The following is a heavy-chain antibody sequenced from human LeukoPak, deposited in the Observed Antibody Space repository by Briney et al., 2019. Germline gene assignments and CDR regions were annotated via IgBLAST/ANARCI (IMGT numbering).Heavy chain of an antibody. CDR1: GFTFNSYY. V-gene: IGHV3-74*01. D-gene: IGHD3-10*01. J-gene: IGHJ4*02. CDR3: AREDFGVDF. CDR2: INRDGSDT. Sequence: GGSLRLSCAASGFTFNSYYMNWVRQAPGKGLVWVSRINRDGSDTIYADSVKGRFTISRDNAKNTLFLQVNSLRVEDTAVYYCAREDFGVDFWGQGTQVTVSS.